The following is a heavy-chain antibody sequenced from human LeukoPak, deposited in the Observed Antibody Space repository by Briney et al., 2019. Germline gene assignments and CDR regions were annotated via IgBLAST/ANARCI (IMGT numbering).Heavy chain of an antibody. J-gene: IGHJ3*02. CDR3: ARWVGSGWSDAFDI. Sequence: ASVKVSSMASGYTFTGYYMHWVRQAPGQGLEWMGWINPNSGGTNYAQKFQGRVTMTRDTSISTAYMELSRLRSDDTAVYYCARWVGSGWSDAFDIWGQGTMVTVSS. CDR1: GYTFTGYY. D-gene: IGHD6-19*01. CDR2: INPNSGGT. V-gene: IGHV1-2*02.